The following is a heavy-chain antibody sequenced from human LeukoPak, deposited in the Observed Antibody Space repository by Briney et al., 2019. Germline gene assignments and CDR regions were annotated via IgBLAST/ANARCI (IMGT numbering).Heavy chain of an antibody. CDR3: ATSADSPGNS. V-gene: IGHV3-7*01. CDR1: GFTFSTYW. J-gene: IGHJ4*02. CDR2: LKQDGSVK. Sequence: GGSLRLSCVASGFTFSTYWMSWVRQAPGKGLEWVANLKQDGSVKHYVDSVKGRFTISRDNAKNSLYLQMTNLRAEDTTVYYCATSADSPGNSWGQGTLITVSS. D-gene: IGHD4-23*01.